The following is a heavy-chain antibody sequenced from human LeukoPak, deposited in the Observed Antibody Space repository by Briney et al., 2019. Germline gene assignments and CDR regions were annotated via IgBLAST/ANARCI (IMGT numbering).Heavy chain of an antibody. Sequence: SETLSLTCTVSGGSISSSSYYWGWIRQPPGKGLEWIGSIYYSGSTYYNPSLKSRVTISVDTSKNQFSLKLSSVTAADTAVYYCARNSGTYYERFDYWGQGTLVTVSS. D-gene: IGHD3-10*01. J-gene: IGHJ4*02. CDR1: GGSISSSSYY. V-gene: IGHV4-39*07. CDR2: IYYSGST. CDR3: ARNSGTYYERFDY.